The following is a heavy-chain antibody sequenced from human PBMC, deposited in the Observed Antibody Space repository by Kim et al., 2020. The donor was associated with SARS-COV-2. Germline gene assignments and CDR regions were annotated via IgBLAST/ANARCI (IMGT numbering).Heavy chain of an antibody. D-gene: IGHD6-19*01. V-gene: IGHV3-9*01. CDR1: GFTFDDYA. CDR3: AKDLSIAVAGHFDY. J-gene: IGHJ4*02. Sequence: GGSLRLSCAASGFTFDDYAMHWVRQAPGKGLEWVSGISWNSGSIGYADSVKGRFTISRDNAKNSLYLQMNSLRAEDTALYYCAKDLSIAVAGHFDYWGQG. CDR2: ISWNSGSI.